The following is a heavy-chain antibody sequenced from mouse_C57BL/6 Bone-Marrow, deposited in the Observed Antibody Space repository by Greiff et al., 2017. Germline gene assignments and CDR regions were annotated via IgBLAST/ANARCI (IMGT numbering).Heavy chain of an antibody. V-gene: IGHV1-81*01. CDR3: ARSDYYGRGYWYFDV. CDR2: IYPRSGNT. D-gene: IGHD1-1*01. CDR1: GYTFTSYG. J-gene: IGHJ1*03. Sequence: QLQLQQSGAELARPGASVKLSCKASGYTFTSYGISWVKQRTGQGLEWIGEIYPRSGNTYYNEKFKGKATLTADKSSSTAYMELRSLTSEDSAVYFCARSDYYGRGYWYFDVWGTGTTVTVSS.